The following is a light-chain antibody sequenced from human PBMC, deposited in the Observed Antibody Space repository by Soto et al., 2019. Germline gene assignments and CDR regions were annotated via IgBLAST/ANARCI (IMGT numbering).Light chain of an antibody. CDR1: SSNIGSNT. CDR3: AALDDSLNGLV. Sequence: QSVLTQPPSASGTPGQRVTISCSGSSSNIGSNTVNWYQQLPGTAPKLLIYNNNQRPSGVPDRFSGSKSGTSGSLAISGLQSEDEADYYCAALDDSLNGLVFGTGTKLTVL. CDR2: NNN. V-gene: IGLV1-44*01. J-gene: IGLJ1*01.